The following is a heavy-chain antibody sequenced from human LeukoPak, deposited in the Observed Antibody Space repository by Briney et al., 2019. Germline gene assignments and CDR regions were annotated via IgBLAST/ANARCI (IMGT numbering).Heavy chain of an antibody. D-gene: IGHD5-12*01. CDR2: INPNSGGT. V-gene: IGHV1-18*01. CDR3: ARVYVSVATKDHDAFDI. Sequence: ASVKVSCKASGYTFTSYGISWVRQAPGQGLEWMGWINPNSGGTNYAQKFQGRVTITADKSTSTAYMELSSLRSEDTAVYYCARVYVSVATKDHDAFDIWGQGTMVTVSS. J-gene: IGHJ3*02. CDR1: GYTFTSYG.